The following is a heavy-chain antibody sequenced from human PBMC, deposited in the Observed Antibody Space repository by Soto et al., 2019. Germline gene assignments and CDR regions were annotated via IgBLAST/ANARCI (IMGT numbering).Heavy chain of an antibody. CDR3: ARDLWGYCGTDCYPLDV. CDR2: MYNTGST. D-gene: IGHD2-21*02. Sequence: QVQLQESGPGLVKPSETLSLTCTVSGGSISGYYWSWIRQPPGKGLEWIGYMYNTGSTVSNPSFKSRGTISVDTSKNQFSLKLNSVTAADTAVYYCARDLWGYCGTDCYPLDVWGQGTTVTVSS. V-gene: IGHV4-59*01. J-gene: IGHJ6*02. CDR1: GGSISGYY.